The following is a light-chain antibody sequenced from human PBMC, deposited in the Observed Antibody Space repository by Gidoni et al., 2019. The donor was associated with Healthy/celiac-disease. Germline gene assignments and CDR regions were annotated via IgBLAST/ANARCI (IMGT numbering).Light chain of an antibody. J-gene: IGKJ5*01. CDR3: QQRSNWPPIT. CDR1: QSVSSY. CDR2: DAS. V-gene: IGKV3-11*01. Sequence: EIVLTQSPATLSLSPGERATLSCRASQSVSSYLAWYQQKPGQAPRLLIYDASNRATGRPARCSGSGSGTDFTLTISSLEPEDFAVYYCQQRSNWPPITFGQGTRLEIK.